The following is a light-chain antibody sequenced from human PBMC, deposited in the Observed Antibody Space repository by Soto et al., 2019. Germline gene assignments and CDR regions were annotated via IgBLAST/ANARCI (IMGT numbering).Light chain of an antibody. J-gene: IGKJ4*01. CDR3: QQYNNWPLLT. Sequence: EIVMTQSPATLSVSPGERATLSCRASQSVSSNLAWYKQKPGQAPRLLIYGASTRATGIPARFSDSGSGTEFTLTISSLQSEDFAVYYCQQYNNWPLLTFGGGTKVEIK. CDR1: QSVSSN. V-gene: IGKV3-15*01. CDR2: GAS.